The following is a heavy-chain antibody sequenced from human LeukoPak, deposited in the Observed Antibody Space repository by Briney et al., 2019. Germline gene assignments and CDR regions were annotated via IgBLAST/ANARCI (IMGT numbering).Heavy chain of an antibody. CDR3: ARVGDHFHWYLDL. Sequence: GGSLRLSCAVSGFTVSSNHMSWVRQAPGKGLEWVSILYSGSSTYYADSVEGRFTISRDSSKNTLFLQMNDLRAEDTAVYYCARVGDHFHWYLDLWGRGTLVTVSS. CDR1: GFTVSSNH. J-gene: IGHJ2*01. CDR2: LYSGSST. D-gene: IGHD3-3*02. V-gene: IGHV3-53*01.